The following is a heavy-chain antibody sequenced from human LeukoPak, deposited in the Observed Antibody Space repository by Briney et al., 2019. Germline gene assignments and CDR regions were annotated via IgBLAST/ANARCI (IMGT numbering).Heavy chain of an antibody. CDR3: AKGRRVDADDHFDY. CDR2: SSVYNGNT. CDR1: GYTFTSYG. Sequence: ASVKVSCKASGYTFTSYGIHWVRQAPGQGLEWMGWSSVYNGNTNYAQKFQGRATVTTDTSTSTAYMELRTLISDDTAVYYCAKGRRVDADDHFDYWGQGTLVTVSS. D-gene: IGHD1-1*01. V-gene: IGHV1-18*01. J-gene: IGHJ4*02.